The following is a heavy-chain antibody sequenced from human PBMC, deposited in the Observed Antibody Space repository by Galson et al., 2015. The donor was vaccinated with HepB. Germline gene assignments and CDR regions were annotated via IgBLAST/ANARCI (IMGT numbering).Heavy chain of an antibody. V-gene: IGHV1-58*02. J-gene: IGHJ6*02. CDR3: AGGGYSYGYGGYYGMDV. Sequence: SVKVSCKASGFTFTSSAMQWVRQARGQRLEWIGWIVVGSGNTNYAQKFQERVTITRDMSTSTAYMELSSLRSEDTAVYYCAGGGYSYGYGGYYGMDVRGQGTTVTVSS. CDR1: GFTFTSSA. CDR2: IVVGSGNT. D-gene: IGHD5-18*01.